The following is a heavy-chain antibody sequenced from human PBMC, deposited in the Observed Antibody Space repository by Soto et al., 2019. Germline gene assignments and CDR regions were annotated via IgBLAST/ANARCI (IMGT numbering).Heavy chain of an antibody. J-gene: IGHJ6*02. V-gene: IGHV3-23*01. CDR3: AKSLETFYYGMDV. Sequence: EVQLLESGGGLVQPGGSLRLSCGASGFTFSSYSMTWVRQAPGRGLEWVSIIRGSGSGTYYADSVRGRFSISRDNSKDTLYLQMNSLRAEDTAVYYSAKSLETFYYGMDVWGQGTTVTVSS. D-gene: IGHD3-16*01. CDR1: GFTFSSYS. CDR2: IRGSGSGT.